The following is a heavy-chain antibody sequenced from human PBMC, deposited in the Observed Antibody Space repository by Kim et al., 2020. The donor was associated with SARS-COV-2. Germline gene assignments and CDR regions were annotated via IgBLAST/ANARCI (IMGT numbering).Heavy chain of an antibody. CDR1: GFTFSRYA. Sequence: GGSLRLSCAASGFTFSRYAMHWVRQAPGKGLEWVAVISYDGSNKYYADSVKGRFTISRDNSKNTLYLQMNSLRAEDTAVYYCARALGGSYYYGMDVWGQG. D-gene: IGHD1-26*01. J-gene: IGHJ6*02. CDR2: ISYDGSNK. V-gene: IGHV3-30-3*01. CDR3: ARALGGSYYYGMDV.